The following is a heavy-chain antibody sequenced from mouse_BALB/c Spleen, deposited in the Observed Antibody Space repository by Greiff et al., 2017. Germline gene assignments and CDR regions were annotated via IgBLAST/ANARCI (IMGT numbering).Heavy chain of an antibody. D-gene: IGHD1-1*01. J-gene: IGHJ2*01. CDR1: GFTFNTYA. CDR3: VRQGITTVLDY. Sequence: DVKLVESGGGLVQPKGSLKLSCAASGFTFNTYAMNWVRQAPGKGLEWVARIRSKSNNYATYYADSVKDRFTISRDDSQSMLYLQMNNLKTEDTAMYYCVRQGITTVLDYWGQGTTLTVSS. V-gene: IGHV10-1*02. CDR2: IRSKSNNYAT.